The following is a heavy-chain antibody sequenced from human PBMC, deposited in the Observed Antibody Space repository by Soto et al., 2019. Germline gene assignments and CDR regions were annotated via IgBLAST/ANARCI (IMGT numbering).Heavy chain of an antibody. V-gene: IGHV4-4*07. J-gene: IGHJ3*01. D-gene: IGHD3-16*02. CDR2: IYTSGST. Sequence: SETLSLTCTVSGGSLSSYYWSWIRQPAGKGLEWIGRIYTSGSTNYNPSPRSRVTMSVDTSKNQFSLTLRSVTAADTAVYYCARGALIPLWGQGTMVTVS. CDR3: ARGALIPL. CDR1: GGSLSSYY.